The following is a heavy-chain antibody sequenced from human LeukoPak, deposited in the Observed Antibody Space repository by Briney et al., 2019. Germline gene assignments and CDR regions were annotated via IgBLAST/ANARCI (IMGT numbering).Heavy chain of an antibody. CDR3: ARAAHYYGSGSYYGYLNWFDP. Sequence: PSETLSLTCTVSGGSISSGSYYWSWIRQPAGKGLEWIGRIYTSGSTNYNPSLKSRVTISVDTSKNQFSLKLSSVTAADTAVYYCARAAHYYGSGSYYGYLNWFDPWGQGTLSPSPQ. J-gene: IGHJ5*02. CDR1: GGSISSGSYY. CDR2: IYTSGST. D-gene: IGHD3-10*01. V-gene: IGHV4-61*02.